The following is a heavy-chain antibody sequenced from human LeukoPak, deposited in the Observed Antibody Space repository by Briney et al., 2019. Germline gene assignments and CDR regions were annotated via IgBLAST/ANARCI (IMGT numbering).Heavy chain of an antibody. J-gene: IGHJ4*02. Sequence: ASVKVSCKASGYIFTGYYMHWVRQAPGQGLEWMGWINPNSGGTNYAQKFQGRVTMTRDTSISTAYMELSRLRSDDTAVYYCAREDSGYSYGFYWGQGTLVTVSS. CDR1: GYIFTGYY. V-gene: IGHV1-2*02. D-gene: IGHD5-18*01. CDR3: AREDSGYSYGFY. CDR2: INPNSGGT.